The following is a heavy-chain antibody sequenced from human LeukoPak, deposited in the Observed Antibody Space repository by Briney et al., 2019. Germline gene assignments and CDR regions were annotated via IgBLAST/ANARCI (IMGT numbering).Heavy chain of an antibody. D-gene: IGHD6-13*01. J-gene: IGHJ6*02. CDR3: ARALIAAAGTYYYYGMDV. V-gene: IGHV1-46*01. CDR2: INPSGGST. Sequence: ASVKVSCTASGYTFTSYYMHWVRQAPGQGLEWMGIINPSGGSTSYAQKFQGRVTMTRDTSTSTVYMELSSLRSEDTAVYYCARALIAAAGTYYYYGMDVWGQGTTVTVSS. CDR1: GYTFTSYY.